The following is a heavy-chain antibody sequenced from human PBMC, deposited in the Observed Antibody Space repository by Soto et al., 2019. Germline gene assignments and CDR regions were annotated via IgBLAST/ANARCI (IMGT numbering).Heavy chain of an antibody. CDR3: AKLRDDSSGYYYELYYFDY. D-gene: IGHD3-22*01. J-gene: IGHJ4*02. Sequence: PGGSLRLSCAASASIFKGHGMHWVRQAPGKGLEWVAIIRYGGSGKHYGDSVEGRFTISRDNSKNTLYLQMNSLRAEDTAVYYCAKLRDDSSGYYYELYYFDYWGQGTLVTVSS. CDR1: ASIFKGHG. CDR2: IRYGGSGK. V-gene: IGHV3-30*02.